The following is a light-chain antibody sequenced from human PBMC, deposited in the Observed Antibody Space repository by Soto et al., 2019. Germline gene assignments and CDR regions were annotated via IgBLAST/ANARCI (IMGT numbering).Light chain of an antibody. CDR3: KQLESYPST. Sequence: DIQMIQSASTLPPSVGDRVTTTCRASQSISSWLAWYQQKPGKAHKLLIYAASTLQSGVQSRFSGSGSGTDFTLTIRSLQPEDFATYYCKQLESYPSTFGGGTKVDIK. V-gene: IGKV1-5*01. J-gene: IGKJ4*01. CDR1: QSISSW. CDR2: AAS.